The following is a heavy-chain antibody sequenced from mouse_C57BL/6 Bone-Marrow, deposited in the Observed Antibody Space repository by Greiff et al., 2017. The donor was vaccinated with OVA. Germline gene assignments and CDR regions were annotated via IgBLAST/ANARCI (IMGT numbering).Heavy chain of an antibody. CDR3: ARGGYDGYYNYCDY. CDR1: GYTFTNYW. CDR2: IYPGGGYT. V-gene: IGHV1-63*01. J-gene: IGHJ2*01. D-gene: IGHD2-3*01. Sequence: QVQLQQSGAELVRPGTSVKMSCKASGYTFTNYWIGWVKQRPGHGLEWIGDIYPGGGYTNYNEKFKGKATLTADKSSSTAYMQLSSLTSEDSASYYCARGGYDGYYNYCDYWGQGTTLTVSS.